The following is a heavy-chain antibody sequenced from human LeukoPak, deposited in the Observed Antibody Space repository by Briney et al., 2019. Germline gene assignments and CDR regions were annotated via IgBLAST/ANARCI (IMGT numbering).Heavy chain of an antibody. CDR1: GGTFSSYA. CDR3: ARDMVRGFPTPGD. Sequence: ASVKVSCKASGGTFSSYAISWVRQAPGQGLEWMGGIIPIFGTANYAQKFQGRVTITADESTSTAYMELSSLRSEDTAVYYCARDMVRGFPTPGDWGQGTLVTVSS. V-gene: IGHV1-69*13. J-gene: IGHJ4*02. CDR2: IIPIFGTA. D-gene: IGHD3-10*01.